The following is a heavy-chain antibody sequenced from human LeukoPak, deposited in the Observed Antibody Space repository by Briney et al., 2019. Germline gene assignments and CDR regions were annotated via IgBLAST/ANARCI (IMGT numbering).Heavy chain of an antibody. CDR3: ATIYYGSGSRGY. V-gene: IGHV4-39*01. Sequence: PSETLSPTCTVSGGSISSSSYYWGWIRQPPGKGLEWIGSIYYSGSTYYNPSLKSRVTISVDTSKNQFSLKLSSVTAADTAVYYCATIYYGSGSRGYWGQGTLVTVSS. CDR1: GGSISSSSYY. D-gene: IGHD3-10*01. J-gene: IGHJ4*02. CDR2: IYYSGST.